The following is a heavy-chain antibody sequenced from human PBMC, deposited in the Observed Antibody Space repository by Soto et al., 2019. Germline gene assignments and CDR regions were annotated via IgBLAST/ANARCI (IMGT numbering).Heavy chain of an antibody. CDR1: GFTFSSYA. CDR2: ISGGGDST. D-gene: IGHD1-1*01. J-gene: IGHJ4*02. Sequence: EVQLLASVGGLVQPGGSLRLSCAASGFTFSSYAMSWVRQPPGTGVEWVSGISGGGDSTYYADSVKGLFTISRDNSKNTLYLQINSLSAEDTAGYYCAKARGTAPVDWGQGTLVTVSS. CDR3: AKARGTAPVD. V-gene: IGHV3-23*01.